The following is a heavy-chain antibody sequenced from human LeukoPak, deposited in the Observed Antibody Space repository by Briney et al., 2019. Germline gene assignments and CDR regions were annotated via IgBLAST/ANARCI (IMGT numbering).Heavy chain of an antibody. J-gene: IGHJ3*02. V-gene: IGHV1-18*01. CDR2: ISAYNGNT. CDR1: GYTFTSYG. CDR3: ARVLRFLEWLLARDAFGI. Sequence: ASVKVSCKASGYTFTSYGISWVRQAPGQGLEWMGWISAYNGNTNYAQKLQGRVTMTTDTSTRTAYTELRSLRSDDTAVYYCARVLRFLEWLLARDAFGIWGQGTMVTVSS. D-gene: IGHD3-3*01.